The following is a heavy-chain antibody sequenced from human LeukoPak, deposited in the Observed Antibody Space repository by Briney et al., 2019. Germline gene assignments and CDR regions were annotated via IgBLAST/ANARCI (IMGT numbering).Heavy chain of an antibody. CDR1: GGSISSSNW. CDR3: ARDGYSGSDAL. Sequence: SGTLSLTCAVSGGSISSSNWWSWVRQPPGQGLEWIGEIYHSGSTKYNPSLKSRVTISVDTSQNQFSLKLSSVTAADTAVYYCARDGYSGSDALWGQGTLVTVSS. V-gene: IGHV4-4*02. CDR2: IYHSGST. D-gene: IGHD5-12*01. J-gene: IGHJ4*02.